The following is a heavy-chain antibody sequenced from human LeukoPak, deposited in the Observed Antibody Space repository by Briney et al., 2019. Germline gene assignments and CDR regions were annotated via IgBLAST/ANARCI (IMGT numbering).Heavy chain of an antibody. D-gene: IGHD3-9*01. V-gene: IGHV4-59*01. CDR1: GSSISSYY. CDR3: ARSGDIFTGYSYYYMDV. CDR2: IYYSGST. Sequence: SETLSLTCTVSGSSISSYYWSWIRQPPGKGLEWIGYIYYSGSTNYNPSLKSRVTISVDTSKNQFSLKLSSVTAADTAVYYCARSGDIFTGYSYYYMDVWGKGTTVTISS. J-gene: IGHJ6*03.